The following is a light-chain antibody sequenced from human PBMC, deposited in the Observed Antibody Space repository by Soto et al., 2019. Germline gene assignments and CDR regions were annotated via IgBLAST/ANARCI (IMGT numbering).Light chain of an antibody. CDR1: SSDAGGYNY. J-gene: IGLJ1*01. CDR2: EVS. CDR3: SSYTSSSPYV. Sequence: QSALTQPASVSGSPGQSITISCTGTSSDAGGYNYVSWYQQHPGKAPKLMIYEVSNRPSGVSNRFSGSKSGNTASLTISGLQAEDEADYYCSSYTSSSPYVFGTGTKLTVL. V-gene: IGLV2-14*01.